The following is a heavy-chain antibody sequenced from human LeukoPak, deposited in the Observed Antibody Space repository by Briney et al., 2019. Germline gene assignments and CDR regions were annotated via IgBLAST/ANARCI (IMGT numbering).Heavy chain of an antibody. V-gene: IGHV3-30*04. CDR2: ISHDGRDT. CDR1: GFTFSTFP. J-gene: IGHJ6*03. D-gene: IGHD6-6*01. Sequence: GTSLRLSCEASGFTFSTFPMHWGRQTPDKRLEWVAVISHDGRDTYYADSVKGRFTISRDNSKNTLYLQMNSLSPEDTAVVYCARVGRVSIYPSYMDVWGKGTTVTVSS. CDR3: ARVGRVSIYPSYMDV.